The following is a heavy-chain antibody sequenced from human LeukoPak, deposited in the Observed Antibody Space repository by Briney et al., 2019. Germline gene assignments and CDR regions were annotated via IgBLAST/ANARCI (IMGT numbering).Heavy chain of an antibody. CDR3: ARVYYYDSSGYYYLHPFDY. J-gene: IGHJ4*02. CDR2: IYPGDSDT. V-gene: IGHV5-51*01. CDR1: GYSFTSCW. D-gene: IGHD3-22*01. Sequence: GESLKISCKGSGYSFTSCWIGWVRQMPGKGLEWMGIIYPGDSDTRYSPSFQGQVTISADKSISTAYLQWSSLKASDTAMYYCARVYYYDSSGYYYLHPFDYWGQGTLVTVSS.